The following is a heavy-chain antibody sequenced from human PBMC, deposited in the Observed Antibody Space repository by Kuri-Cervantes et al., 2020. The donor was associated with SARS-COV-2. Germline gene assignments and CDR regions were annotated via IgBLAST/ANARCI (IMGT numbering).Heavy chain of an antibody. CDR3: ARGYDSWSGYYTAGY. Sequence: SQTLSLTCAVYGGSFSGYYWSWIRQPPGKGLEWIGEINHSGSTNYNPSLKSRVTISVDTSKNQFSLKLSSVTAADTAVYYCARGYDSWSGYYTAGYWGQGTLVTVSS. J-gene: IGHJ4*02. V-gene: IGHV4-34*01. D-gene: IGHD3-3*01. CDR1: GGSFSGYY. CDR2: INHSGST.